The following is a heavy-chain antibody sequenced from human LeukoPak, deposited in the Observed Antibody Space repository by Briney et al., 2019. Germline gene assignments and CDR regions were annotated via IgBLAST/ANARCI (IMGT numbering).Heavy chain of an antibody. CDR3: ARDRGYDYVWGSYRYDY. Sequence: SETLSLTCTVYGGSISSYYWSWLRQPPGKVLEWIGYIYYSGSNNYHPSLKSRVTISVDTSKNQFSLKLSSVTAADTAVYYCARDRGYDYVWGSYRYDYWGQGTLVTVSS. V-gene: IGHV4-59*01. D-gene: IGHD3-16*02. CDR2: IYYSGSN. CDR1: GGSISSYY. J-gene: IGHJ4*02.